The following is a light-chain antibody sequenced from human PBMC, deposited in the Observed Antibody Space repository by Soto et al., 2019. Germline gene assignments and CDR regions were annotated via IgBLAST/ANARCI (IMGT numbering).Light chain of an antibody. J-gene: IGKJ4*01. CDR1: HSVGSN. CDR2: GAS. CDR3: QKYKKWPVA. Sequence: VMTQSPTTLSVSPGERATLSCRASHSVGSNLAWYQQNPGQAPRLLIYGASTRATGVPARFSGSGSATQFTLTISSLQSEDFGFYYFQKYKKWPVAFGGGTKVEIK. V-gene: IGKV3-15*01.